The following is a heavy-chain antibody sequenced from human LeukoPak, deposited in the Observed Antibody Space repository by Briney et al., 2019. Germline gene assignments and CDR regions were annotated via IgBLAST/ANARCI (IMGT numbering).Heavy chain of an antibody. CDR3: ARWDPIVVVPAAI. Sequence: ASVKVSCKASGYTFTSYGISWVRQAPGQGLEGMGWISAYNGNTKYAQKLQGRVTMTTDTSTSTAYMELRSLRSDDAAVYYCARWDPIVVVPAAIWGQGTLVTVSS. CDR1: GYTFTSYG. V-gene: IGHV1-18*01. D-gene: IGHD2-2*01. CDR2: ISAYNGNT. J-gene: IGHJ4*02.